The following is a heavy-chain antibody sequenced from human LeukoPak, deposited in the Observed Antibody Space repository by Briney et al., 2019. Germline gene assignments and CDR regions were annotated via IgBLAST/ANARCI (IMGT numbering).Heavy chain of an antibody. Sequence: GGTLRLSCSASGFTFSSYAMHWVRQARGKGLEYVSAISSNGGSTYYADSVKGRFTISRDNSKNTLYLQMSSLRAEDTAVYYCVNTGSIVVVPAAMSFDYWGQGTLVTVSS. J-gene: IGHJ4*02. CDR2: ISSNGGST. CDR1: GFTFSSYA. CDR3: VNTGSIVVVPAAMSFDY. D-gene: IGHD2-2*01. V-gene: IGHV3-64D*06.